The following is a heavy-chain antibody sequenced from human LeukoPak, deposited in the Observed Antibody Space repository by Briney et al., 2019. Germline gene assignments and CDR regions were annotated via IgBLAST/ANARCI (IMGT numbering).Heavy chain of an antibody. CDR3: ARLPLYYYGSGTSFDY. V-gene: IGHV4-34*01. J-gene: IGHJ4*02. CDR1: GGSFSGYY. Sequence: SETLSLTCAVYGGSFSGYYWSWIRQPPGKGLEWIGESNHRGSTNYNPSLKSRVTISVDTSKNQFSLKLSSVTAADTAVYYCARLPLYYYGSGTSFDYWGQGTLVTVSS. CDR2: SNHRGST. D-gene: IGHD3-10*01.